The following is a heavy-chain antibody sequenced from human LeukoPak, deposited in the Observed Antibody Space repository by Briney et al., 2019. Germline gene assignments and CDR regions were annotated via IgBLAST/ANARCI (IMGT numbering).Heavy chain of an antibody. CDR2: IYHSGST. Sequence: PSETLSLTCAVSGYSISSGYYWGWIWQPPGKGLEWIGSIYHSGSTYYNPSLKSRVTISVDTSKNQFSLKLSSVTAADTAVYYCARATVTTSSCWFDPWGQGTLVTVSS. CDR3: ARATVTTSSCWFDP. V-gene: IGHV4-38-2*01. CDR1: GYSISSGYY. D-gene: IGHD4-17*01. J-gene: IGHJ5*02.